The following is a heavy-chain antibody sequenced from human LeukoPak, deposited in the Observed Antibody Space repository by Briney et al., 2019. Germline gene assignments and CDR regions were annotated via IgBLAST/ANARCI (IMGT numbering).Heavy chain of an antibody. CDR2: ISSSSSYI. CDR3: ARVEQQLGAGDYYYYYMDV. CDR1: GFTFSSYS. D-gene: IGHD6-13*01. J-gene: IGHJ6*03. Sequence: PGGSLRLSCAASGFTFSSYSMNWVRQAPGKGLEWVSSISSSSSYIYYADSVKGRFTISRDNAKNSLYLQMNSLRAEDTAVYYCARVEQQLGAGDYYYYYMDVWGKGTTVTVSS. V-gene: IGHV3-21*04.